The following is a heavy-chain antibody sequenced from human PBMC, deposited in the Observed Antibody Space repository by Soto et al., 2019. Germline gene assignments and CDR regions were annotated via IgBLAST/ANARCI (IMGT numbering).Heavy chain of an antibody. Sequence: GSLRLSCAASGFMFTNHGMHWVRQAPGKGLEWVAVIWSDGNKRYYADSVKGRFTVSRDTSNNTLYLQMNSLRAEDTAVYYCARSLVTPFMIYWGQGTLVTVSS. V-gene: IGHV3-33*01. J-gene: IGHJ4*02. CDR3: ARSLVTPFMIY. CDR2: IWSDGNKR. D-gene: IGHD2-21*02. CDR1: GFMFTNHG.